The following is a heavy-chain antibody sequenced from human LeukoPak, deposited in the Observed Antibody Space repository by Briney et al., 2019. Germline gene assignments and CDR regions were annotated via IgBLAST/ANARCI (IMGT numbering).Heavy chain of an antibody. J-gene: IGHJ5*02. CDR3: ARGPWQQLVHPPDP. V-gene: IGHV1-2*02. D-gene: IGHD6-13*01. Sequence: GASVTVSCKASGYTFTGYYMHWVRQAPGQGLERMGWINPNSGGTNYAQKFQGRVTMTRDTSISTAYMELSRLRSDDTAVYYCARGPWQQLVHPPDPWGQGTLVTVSS. CDR1: GYTFTGYY. CDR2: INPNSGGT.